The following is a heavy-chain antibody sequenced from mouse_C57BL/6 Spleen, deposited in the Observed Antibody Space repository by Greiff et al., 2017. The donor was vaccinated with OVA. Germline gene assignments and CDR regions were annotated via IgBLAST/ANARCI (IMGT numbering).Heavy chain of an antibody. J-gene: IGHJ4*01. D-gene: IGHD4-1*02. V-gene: IGHV5-4*01. Sequence: EVKLVESGGGLVKPGGSLKLSCAASGFTFSSYAMSWVRQIPEKRLEWVATISDGGSYTYYPDNVKGRFTISRDNAKNNLYLQMSHLKSEDTAMYYGARDTQLNWEAMDYWGQGTSVTVSS. CDR1: GFTFSSYA. CDR3: ARDTQLNWEAMDY. CDR2: ISDGGSYT.